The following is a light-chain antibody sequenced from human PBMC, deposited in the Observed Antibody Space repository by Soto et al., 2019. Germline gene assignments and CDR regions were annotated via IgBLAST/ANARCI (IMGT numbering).Light chain of an antibody. V-gene: IGKV3-20*01. Sequence: EIVLTQSPGTLSLSPGERATLSCRSSQSVSSNYLALYQQKPDQAPRLVIYDVSGRATGIPDRFSGSGSGTDFTLTISRLDPEDFAVYYCQQYGRSPTFGQGTKVEIK. CDR1: QSVSSNY. CDR2: DVS. J-gene: IGKJ1*01. CDR3: QQYGRSPT.